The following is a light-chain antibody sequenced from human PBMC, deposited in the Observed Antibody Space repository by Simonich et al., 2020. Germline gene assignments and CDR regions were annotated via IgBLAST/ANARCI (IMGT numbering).Light chain of an antibody. Sequence: NFMLTQPHSVSESPGKTVTISCTRSSGSIASNYVQWYQQRPGSSPTTVIYEDNTRPSGVPDRFSGSIDSSSNSASLTISGLKTEDEADYYCQSYDSSNWVFGGGTKLTVL. CDR3: QSYDSSNWV. CDR2: EDN. CDR1: SGSIASNY. J-gene: IGLJ3*02. V-gene: IGLV6-57*01.